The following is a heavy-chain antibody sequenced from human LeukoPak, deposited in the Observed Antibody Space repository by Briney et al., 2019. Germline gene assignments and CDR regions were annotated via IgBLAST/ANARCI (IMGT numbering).Heavy chain of an antibody. CDR1: GDSISGSTYF. D-gene: IGHD6-19*01. CDR3: ATKSDSSGWWGKGGDAFDI. CDR2: VYYTGCS. Sequence: PSETLSLTCSVSGDSISGSTYFWGWIRQPPGQGLEWIGSVYYTGCSYTNPSVKSRVTISVDTSKNQFSLKLSSVTAADTAVYYCATKSDSSGWWGKGGDAFDIWGQGTVVTVSS. J-gene: IGHJ3*02. V-gene: IGHV4-39*07.